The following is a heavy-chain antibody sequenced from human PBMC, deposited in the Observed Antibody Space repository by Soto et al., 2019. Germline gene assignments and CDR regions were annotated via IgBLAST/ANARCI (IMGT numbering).Heavy chain of an antibody. V-gene: IGHV3-23*01. CDR3: AINTGGQLWVFDY. J-gene: IGHJ4*02. Sequence: GGSLRLSCAASGFTFSSYAMSWVRQAPGKGLEWVSAISGSGGSTYYADSVKGRFTISRDNSKNTLYLQMNSLRAEDTAVYYCAINTGGQLWVFDYWGQGTLVTVSS. CDR1: GFTFSSYA. CDR2: ISGSGGST. D-gene: IGHD5-18*01.